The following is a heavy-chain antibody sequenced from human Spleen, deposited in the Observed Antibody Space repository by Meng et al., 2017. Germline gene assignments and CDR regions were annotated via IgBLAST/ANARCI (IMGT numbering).Heavy chain of an antibody. Sequence: KVSCKGSGYSFTNYWIGWVRQMPGKGLEWMGIMYPGDSEIKYSPSFQGQVTISADKSISTAYLQWSSLKASDTATYYCARMRGYSYGPGAFDIWGQGTMVTVSS. CDR2: MYPGDSEI. CDR1: GYSFTNYW. J-gene: IGHJ3*02. V-gene: IGHV5-51*01. D-gene: IGHD5-18*01. CDR3: ARMRGYSYGPGAFDI.